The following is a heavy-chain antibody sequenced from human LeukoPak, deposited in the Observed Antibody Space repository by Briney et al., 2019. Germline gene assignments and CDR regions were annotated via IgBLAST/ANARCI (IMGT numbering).Heavy chain of an antibody. D-gene: IGHD6-19*01. V-gene: IGHV1-2*06. Sequence: GASVKVSCKASGYTFTGYYMHWVRQAPGQGLEWMGRINPNSGGTNYAQKFQGRVTMTRDTSISTAYMELSRLRSDDTAVYYCARNGKPWLVTSLFDYWGQGTLVTVSS. CDR3: ARNGKPWLVTSLFDY. J-gene: IGHJ4*02. CDR1: GYTFTGYY. CDR2: INPNSGGT.